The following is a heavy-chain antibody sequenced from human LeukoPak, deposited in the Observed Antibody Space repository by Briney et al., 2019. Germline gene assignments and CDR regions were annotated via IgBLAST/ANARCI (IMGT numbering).Heavy chain of an antibody. D-gene: IGHD3-10*01. J-gene: IGHJ4*02. CDR3: ARGQLWLGEYYFDY. CDR1: GYTFTRYG. CDR2: ISAYNGNT. Sequence: GASVKVSSKASGYTFTRYGISWVRQAPGQGLEWMGWISAYNGNTNYAQKLQGRVTMTTDTSTSTAYMELRSLRSDDTAVYYCARGQLWLGEYYFDYLGQARLVTVSS. V-gene: IGHV1-18*01.